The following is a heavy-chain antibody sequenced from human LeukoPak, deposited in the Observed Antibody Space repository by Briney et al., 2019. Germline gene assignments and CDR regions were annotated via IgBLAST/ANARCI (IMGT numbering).Heavy chain of an antibody. CDR1: GYTFTGYY. CDR2: INPNSGGT. J-gene: IGHJ5*02. CDR3: ARGSRYLAARPNNWFDP. Sequence: GASVTVSCTASGYTFTGYYMHWVRQAPGQGLEWMGWINPNSGGTNYAQKFQGRVTVTRDTSISTAYMELSRLRSDDTAVYYCARGSRYLAARPNNWFDPWGQGTLVTVSS. D-gene: IGHD6-6*01. V-gene: IGHV1-2*02.